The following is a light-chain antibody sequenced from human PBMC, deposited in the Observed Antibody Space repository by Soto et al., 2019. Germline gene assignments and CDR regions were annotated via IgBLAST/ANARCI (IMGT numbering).Light chain of an antibody. Sequence: DIVMTQSPLSLPVTPGEPASISCRSSQSLLHSNGYIYLDWYLQKPGQSPQLLIYLGSNRASGVHDRFSGSGSGTDFTLKISRVEAEDVAIYYCMQALQTPYTFGQGTKLEIK. J-gene: IGKJ2*01. V-gene: IGKV2-28*01. CDR1: QSLLHSNGYIY. CDR2: LGS. CDR3: MQALQTPYT.